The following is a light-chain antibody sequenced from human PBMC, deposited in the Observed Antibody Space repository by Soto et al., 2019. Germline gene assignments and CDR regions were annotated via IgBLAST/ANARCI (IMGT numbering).Light chain of an antibody. CDR2: DVN. CDR3: CSYGGSFYV. CDR1: SSDVGGYNY. Sequence: QSALTQPHSVSGSPGQSVAISCSGTSSDVGGYNYVSWYQQHPGKAPKLIIFDVNKRPSGVPDRFSGSKSGSTASLTISGLQAEDEAAYYCCSYGGSFYVVGTGTKVTVL. J-gene: IGLJ1*01. V-gene: IGLV2-11*01.